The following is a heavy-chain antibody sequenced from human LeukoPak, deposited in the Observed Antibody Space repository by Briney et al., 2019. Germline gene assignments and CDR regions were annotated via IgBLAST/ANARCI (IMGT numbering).Heavy chain of an antibody. D-gene: IGHD5-12*01. V-gene: IGHV3-74*01. Sequence: PGGSLRLSCAASGFTFSTSWMHWVRQVPGKGLVWVSRINSDGRSTDYADSVKGRFPISRDNTKNTLYLQMNSLRAEDTALYYCARSHIGGYSGYDTDWGQGTLVTVSS. CDR2: INSDGRST. CDR1: GFTFSTSW. J-gene: IGHJ4*02. CDR3: ARSHIGGYSGYDTD.